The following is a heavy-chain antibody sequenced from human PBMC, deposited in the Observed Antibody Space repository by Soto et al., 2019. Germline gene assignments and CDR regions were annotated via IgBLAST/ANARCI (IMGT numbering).Heavy chain of an antibody. J-gene: IGHJ6*02. Sequence: QVQLRESGPGLVMPSQTLSLTCTVSGDSIGSGNKYWSWIRQAPGKGLGWIGYIFSSGTTYYNPSLKSRPTMSLATSQNQFSLQLNSVAAADTAVYFCARVPSPFDFYYAMDVWGQGTKVTVSS. D-gene: IGHD3-16*01. CDR3: ARVPSPFDFYYAMDV. CDR1: GDSIGSGNKY. V-gene: IGHV4-30-4*01. CDR2: IFSSGTT.